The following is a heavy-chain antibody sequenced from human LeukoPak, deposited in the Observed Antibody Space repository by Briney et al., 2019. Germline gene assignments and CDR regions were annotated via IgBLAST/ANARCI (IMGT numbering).Heavy chain of an antibody. CDR1: GFTFSNYW. D-gene: IGHD2-21*01. V-gene: IGHV3-74*01. CDR2: INTDGSST. CDR3: ARGFLHRG. Sequence: GGSLRLSCVASGFTFSNYWMHWVRQTPGKGLVWVSRINTDGSSTNYADSVTGRFTISRDNAKNTLYLQMNSQRAEDTAVYYCARGFLHRGWGQGTLVTVSS. J-gene: IGHJ4*02.